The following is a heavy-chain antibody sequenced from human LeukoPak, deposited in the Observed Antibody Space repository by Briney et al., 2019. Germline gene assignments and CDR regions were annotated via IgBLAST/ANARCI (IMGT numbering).Heavy chain of an antibody. CDR1: GFTFSTYA. CDR2: ISFDGSNK. Sequence: GGSLRLSCAASGFTFSTYAMHWVRQTPGKALGWVSVISFDGSNKYYADSVKGRFTISRDNSKNTLYLQMSSLRAEDTAVYYCARDRLGDSADGGFSHWGQGTLVTVSS. V-gene: IGHV3-30-3*01. J-gene: IGHJ4*02. D-gene: IGHD1-26*01. CDR3: ARDRLGDSADGGFSH.